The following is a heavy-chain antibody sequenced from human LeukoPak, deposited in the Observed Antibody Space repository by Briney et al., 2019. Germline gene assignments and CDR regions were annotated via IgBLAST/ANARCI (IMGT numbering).Heavy chain of an antibody. CDR2: TYYRSKWYN. Sequence: SQNLSLTCGISGDXVSSNSVAWNWIRQSPSRGLEWLGGTYYRSKWYNDYAVSVNSRITINPDTSKNQFSLQLNSVTPEDTAVYYCARGYSYAFDYWGQGTLVTVSS. D-gene: IGHD5-18*01. V-gene: IGHV6-1*01. CDR1: GDXVSSNSVA. CDR3: ARGYSYAFDY. J-gene: IGHJ4*02.